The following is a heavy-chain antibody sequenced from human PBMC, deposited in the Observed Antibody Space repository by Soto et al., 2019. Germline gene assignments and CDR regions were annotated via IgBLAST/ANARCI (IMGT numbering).Heavy chain of an antibody. CDR3: EKVERMTPYTHLR. CDR1: GFTISNYG. CDR2: TSGRDAYT. Sequence: DVQVLESGGGLVQPGGSLRLSCEASGFTISNYGMAWVRQAPGKGLELVSATSGRDAYTYYADSVKGRFTISRDNSKNTLYLQMSSLTAEDTAIYYCEKVERMTPYTHLRWGQGTLVTVSS. J-gene: IGHJ4*02. D-gene: IGHD1-1*01. V-gene: IGHV3-23*01.